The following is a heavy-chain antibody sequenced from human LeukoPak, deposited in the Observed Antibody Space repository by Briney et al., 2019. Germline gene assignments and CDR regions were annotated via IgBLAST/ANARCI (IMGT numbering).Heavy chain of an antibody. CDR1: GFTLSSYA. CDR2: IGDSGATT. CDR3: ASFHYYGSGAYYLSY. D-gene: IGHD3-10*01. V-gene: IGHV3-23*01. J-gene: IGHJ4*02. Sequence: GGSLRLSCAASGFTLSSYAMTWVRPAPGEGLECVSDIGDSGATTYYANSMKGRSTISRDNSKNTLYLQMSSLRAEDTSVYFCASFHYYGSGAYYLSYWGQGTLVTVSS.